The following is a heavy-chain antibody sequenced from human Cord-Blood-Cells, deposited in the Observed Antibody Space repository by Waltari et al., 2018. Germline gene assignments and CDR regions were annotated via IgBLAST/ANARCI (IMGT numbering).Heavy chain of an antibody. Sequence: QLQLQESGSGLVKPSQTLSLTCAVSGGSISSGGNSWRWIRQPPGKGLEWIGYIYHSGSTYYNPSLKSRVTISVDRSKNQFSLKLSSVTAADTAVYYCASNYYGDYWYFDLWGRGTLVTVSS. V-gene: IGHV4-30-2*01. CDR3: ASNYYGDYWYFDL. D-gene: IGHD4-17*01. CDR1: GGSISSGGNS. J-gene: IGHJ2*01. CDR2: IYHSGST.